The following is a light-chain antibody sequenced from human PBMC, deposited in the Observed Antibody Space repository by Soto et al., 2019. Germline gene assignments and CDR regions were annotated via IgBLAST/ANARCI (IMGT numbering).Light chain of an antibody. V-gene: IGKV3-20*01. CDR1: QSVSSSY. J-gene: IGKJ2*01. CDR3: QQYGNSPQT. CDR2: GAS. Sequence: EIVLTQSPGTLSLSPGERATLSCRASQSVSSSYLAWYQQKRGQAPRLLIFGASNRATGIPDRFSGSGSGTDFTLTISRLEPEAFAVYYCQQYGNSPQTFGQGTKLEIK.